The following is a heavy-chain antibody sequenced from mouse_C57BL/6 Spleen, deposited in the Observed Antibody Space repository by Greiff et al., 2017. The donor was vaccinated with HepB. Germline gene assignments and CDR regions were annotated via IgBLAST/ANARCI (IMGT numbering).Heavy chain of an antibody. CDR2: ISDGGSYT. V-gene: IGHV5-4*01. CDR3: ARDNYDYEDAMDY. J-gene: IGHJ4*01. D-gene: IGHD2-4*01. Sequence: EVKVEESGGGLVKPGGSLKLSCAASGFTFSSYAMSWVRQTPEKRLEWVATISDGGSYTYYPDNVKGRFTISRDNAKNNLYLQMSHRKSEDTAMYYCARDNYDYEDAMDYWGQGTSVTVSS. CDR1: GFTFSSYA.